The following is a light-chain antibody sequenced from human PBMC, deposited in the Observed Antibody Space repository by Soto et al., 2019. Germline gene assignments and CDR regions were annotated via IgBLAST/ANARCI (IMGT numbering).Light chain of an antibody. J-gene: IGKJ1*01. CDR1: QSVSRSY. V-gene: IGKV3-20*01. CDR3: KQYGSSRWT. CDR2: GAS. Sequence: EIVWTQSPGTLSWSPGERATLSCRARQSVSRSYLAWYQKKPGQAPRLLIYGASSRATGIPDRFSGSGSGTDFTLTISRLEPEDCAVYYCKQYGSSRWTFGQGTKVDIK.